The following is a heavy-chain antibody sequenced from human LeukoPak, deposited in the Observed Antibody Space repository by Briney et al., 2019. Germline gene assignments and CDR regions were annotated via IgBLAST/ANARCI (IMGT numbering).Heavy chain of an antibody. CDR1: GYTFTSYD. CDR2: MNPNSGNT. J-gene: IGHJ4*02. CDR3: ARAGPATNPPDY. Sequence: ASVKVSCKASGYTFTSYDINWVRQATGQGLEWMGWMNPNSGNTGYAQKFQGRVTMTRNTSISTAYMELSSLRSEDTAVYYCARAGPATNPPDYWGQGTLVTVSS. V-gene: IGHV1-8*01. D-gene: IGHD5-12*01.